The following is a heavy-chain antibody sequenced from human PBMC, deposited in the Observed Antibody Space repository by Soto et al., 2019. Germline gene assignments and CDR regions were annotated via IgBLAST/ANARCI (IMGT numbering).Heavy chain of an antibody. V-gene: IGHV1-69*01. CDR2: IIPVFQTA. CDR3: VRDASSGYRGWWDP. Sequence: QEQLVQSGAEVKKPGSSVKVSCKASGGLFSSYPISWVRQVPGQGLEWMGGIIPVFQTAYYTQRFQGRVTITADESTNTAYMELSSLRSEDTAVYYCVRDASSGYRGWWDPWGQGTLVTVSS. CDR1: GGLFSSYP. J-gene: IGHJ5*02. D-gene: IGHD5-18*01.